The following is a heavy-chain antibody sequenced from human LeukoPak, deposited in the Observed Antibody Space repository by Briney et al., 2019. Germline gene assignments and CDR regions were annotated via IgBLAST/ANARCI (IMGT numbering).Heavy chain of an antibody. CDR3: ARGRKRITIFGVVPRNDAFDI. Sequence: MSSETLSLTCAVYGGSFSGYYWSWIRQPPGKGLEWIGEINHSGSTNYNPSLKSRVTISVDTSKNQFSLKLSSVTAADTAVYYCARGRKRITIFGVVPRNDAFDIWGQGTMVTVSS. CDR1: GGSFSGYY. V-gene: IGHV4-34*01. CDR2: INHSGST. J-gene: IGHJ3*02. D-gene: IGHD3-3*01.